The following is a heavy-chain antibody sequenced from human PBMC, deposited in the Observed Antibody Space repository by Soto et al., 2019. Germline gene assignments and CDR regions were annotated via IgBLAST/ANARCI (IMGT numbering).Heavy chain of an antibody. J-gene: IGHJ4*02. CDR1: GFTFDDYT. CDR3: AKDHDSSGYSETPGPLDY. V-gene: IGHV3-43*01. D-gene: IGHD3-22*01. CDR2: ISWDGGST. Sequence: GGSLRLSCAASGFTFDDYTMHWVRQAPGKGLEWVSLISWDGGSTYYADSVKGRFTNSRDNSKNSLYLQMNSLRTEDTALYYCAKDHDSSGYSETPGPLDYWGQGTLVTVSS.